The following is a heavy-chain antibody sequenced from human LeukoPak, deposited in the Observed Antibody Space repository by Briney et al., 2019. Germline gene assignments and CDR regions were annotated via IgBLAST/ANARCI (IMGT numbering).Heavy chain of an antibody. CDR1: GFTFSSYA. Sequence: GGSLRLSCAASGFTFSSYAMSWVRQAPGKGLEWVSAISGSGGSTYYADSVKGRFTISRDNSKNTLYLQMNSLRAEDTAVYYCARTVSGYYFNAWGPGTLVTVSS. CDR2: ISGSGGST. V-gene: IGHV3-23*01. D-gene: IGHD5-12*01. CDR3: ARTVSGYYFNA. J-gene: IGHJ5*02.